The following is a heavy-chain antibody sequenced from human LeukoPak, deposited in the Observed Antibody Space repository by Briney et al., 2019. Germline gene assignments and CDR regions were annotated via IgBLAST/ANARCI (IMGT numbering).Heavy chain of an antibody. V-gene: IGHV4-59*08. CDR1: GGSISSYY. CDR2: IYYSGST. J-gene: IGHJ4*02. Sequence: PSETLSLTCTVSGGSISSYYWSWLRQPPGKGLEWIGYIYYSGSTNYNPSLKSRVTISVDTSKNQFSLKLSSVTAADTAVYYCARYDYDSSGYYGGFDYWGQGTLVTVSS. D-gene: IGHD3-22*01. CDR3: ARYDYDSSGYYGGFDY.